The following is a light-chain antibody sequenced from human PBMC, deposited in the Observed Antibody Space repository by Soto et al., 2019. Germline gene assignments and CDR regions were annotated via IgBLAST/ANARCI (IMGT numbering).Light chain of an antibody. CDR2: EAS. CDR3: QQLNTLPFT. CDR1: QNINTY. J-gene: IGKJ5*01. V-gene: IGKV1-39*01. Sequence: DIQMTQSPSSLSASVGDRVTITCRASQNINTYLNWYQQKPGKAPKLLIFEASSLQSGVPSRFSGSGSRTEFTLTISGLLPEDFATYHCQQLNTLPFTFGQGTRLEIK.